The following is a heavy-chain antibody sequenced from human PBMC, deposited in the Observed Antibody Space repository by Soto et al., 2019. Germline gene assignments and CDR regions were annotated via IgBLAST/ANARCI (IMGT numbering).Heavy chain of an antibody. V-gene: IGHV5-51*01. CDR2: IYPGDSDT. Sequence: GESLKISWKGSGYSFASYWIGVVRQMPGKGLEWMGIIYPGDSDTRYSPSFQGQVTISADKSISTAYLQWSSLKASDTAMYYCARHKIQWLAESNSFYYSIDVWGQGNTVNASS. D-gene: IGHD6-19*01. CDR1: GYSFASYW. CDR3: ARHKIQWLAESNSFYYSIDV. J-gene: IGHJ6*01.